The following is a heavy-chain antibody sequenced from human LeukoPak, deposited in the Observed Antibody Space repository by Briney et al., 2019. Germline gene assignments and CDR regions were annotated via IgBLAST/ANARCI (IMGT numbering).Heavy chain of an antibody. CDR3: ARQARDFWSGSIYYGSGSHYYYYYMDV. Sequence: SETLSLTCTVSGGSISSSSYYWGWIRQPPGKGLEWIGSIYYSGSTYYNPSLKSRVTISVDTSKNQFSLKLSSVTAEDTAVYYCARQARDFWSGSIYYGSGSHYYYYYMDVWGKGTTVTVSS. V-gene: IGHV4-39*01. J-gene: IGHJ6*03. D-gene: IGHD3-10*01. CDR1: GGSISSSSYY. CDR2: IYYSGST.